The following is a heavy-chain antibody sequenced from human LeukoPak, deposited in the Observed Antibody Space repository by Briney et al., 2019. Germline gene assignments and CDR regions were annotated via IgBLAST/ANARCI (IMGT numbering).Heavy chain of an antibody. D-gene: IGHD2-2*02. Sequence: SVKVSCKASGGTFSSYAISWVRQAPGQGLEWMGGIISIFGTANYAQKFQGRVTITTDESTSTAYMELSSLRSEDTAVYYCARDREIDCSSTSCYRRGDYFDYWGQGTLVTVSS. CDR2: IISIFGTA. J-gene: IGHJ4*02. CDR3: ARDREIDCSSTSCYRRGDYFDY. V-gene: IGHV1-69*05. CDR1: GGTFSSYA.